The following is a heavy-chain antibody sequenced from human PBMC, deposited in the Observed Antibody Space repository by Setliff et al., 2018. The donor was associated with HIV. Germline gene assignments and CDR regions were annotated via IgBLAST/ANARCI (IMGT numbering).Heavy chain of an antibody. CDR1: GGTFSSFA. J-gene: IGHJ4*02. CDR3: ARCDYYDSSGLDY. Sequence: SVKVSCKTSGGTFSSFALSWVRQAPGQGLEWMGGIIPAFGTANYAQKFQGRVTITADESASTAYMELSSLRSDDTAVYYCARCDYYDSSGLDYWGQGTLVTVPQ. CDR2: IIPAFGTA. D-gene: IGHD3-22*01. V-gene: IGHV1-69*13.